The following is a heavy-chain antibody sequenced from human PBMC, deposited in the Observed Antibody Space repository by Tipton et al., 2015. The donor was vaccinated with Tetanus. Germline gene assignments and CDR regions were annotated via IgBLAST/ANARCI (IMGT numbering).Heavy chain of an antibody. V-gene: IGHV2-5*01. CDR3: ARTVTPALKAFDY. CDR1: GFSLDSTGVG. J-gene: IGHJ4*02. Sequence: LVKPTQTLTLTCSFSGFSLDSTGVGVGWIRQPPGKALECLALVYWNDDKRYSPSLKSRLSITRDTSKNTVVLTMTNMDPVDTATYYCARTVTPALKAFDYWGQGTLVAVSS. CDR2: VYWNDDK. D-gene: IGHD4-11*01.